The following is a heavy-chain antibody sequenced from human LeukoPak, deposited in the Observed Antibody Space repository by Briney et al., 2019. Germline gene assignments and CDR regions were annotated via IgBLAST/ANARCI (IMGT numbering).Heavy chain of an antibody. CDR1: GFTFSSYS. CDR3: VRDQGIAAPNHPYYGMDV. J-gene: IGHJ6*02. CDR2: ISSSSSYI. D-gene: IGHD6-13*01. Sequence: GGSLRLSCAASGFTFSSYSMNWVRQAPGKGLEWVSSISSSSSYIYYADSVKGRFTISRDNAKNSLYLQMNSLRAEDTAVYYCVRDQGIAAPNHPYYGMDVWGQGTTVTVSS. V-gene: IGHV3-21*01.